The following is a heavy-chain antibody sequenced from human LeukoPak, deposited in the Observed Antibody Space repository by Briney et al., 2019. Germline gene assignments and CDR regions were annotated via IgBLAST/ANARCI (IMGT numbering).Heavy chain of an antibody. CDR1: GYTFSVYF. D-gene: IGHD3-22*01. CDR2: IYPSGGRT. CDR3: ARGSYDSSDFEYFHH. V-gene: IGHV1-2*02. Sequence: ASVKVSCKASGYTFSVYFINWVRQAPGQGLEWMGIIYPSGGRTNYAQKFQGRVTMTRDTSISTAYMELSRLTSDDTAFYYCARGSYDSSDFEYFHHWGQGALLTVSS. J-gene: IGHJ1*01.